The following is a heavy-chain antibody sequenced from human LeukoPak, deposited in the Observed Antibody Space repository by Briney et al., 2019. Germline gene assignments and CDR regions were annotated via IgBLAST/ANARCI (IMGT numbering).Heavy chain of an antibody. V-gene: IGHV3-48*01. Sequence: PGGSLRLSCAASGFTFSSHSMNWVRQAPGKGLEWVSYIISSSSTIYYADSVKGRFTISRDNAKNSLYLQMNSLRADDTAVYYCAKDIALYREPLDYWGQGTLVTVSS. J-gene: IGHJ4*02. CDR3: AKDIALYREPLDY. CDR1: GFTFSSHS. CDR2: IISSSSTI. D-gene: IGHD1-26*01.